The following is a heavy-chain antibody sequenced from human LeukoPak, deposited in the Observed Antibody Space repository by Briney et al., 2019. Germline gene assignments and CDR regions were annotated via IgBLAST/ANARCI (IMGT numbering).Heavy chain of an antibody. Sequence: ASVKVSCKASGYTFTTYDINWVRQATGQGPEWMGWMNPNSGNTGYAQKFQGRVTMTRNTPTSTAYMELSSLRSEDTAVYYCTRGDFGRAAYWGQGTLVTVSS. CDR3: TRGDFGRAAY. CDR2: MNPNSGNT. D-gene: IGHD3-10*01. V-gene: IGHV1-8*01. J-gene: IGHJ4*02. CDR1: GYTFTTYD.